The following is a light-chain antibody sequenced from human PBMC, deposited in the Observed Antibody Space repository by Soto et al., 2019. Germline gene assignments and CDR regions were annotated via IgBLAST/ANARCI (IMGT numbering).Light chain of an antibody. Sequence: QSVLTQPPSASGSPGQSVTISCTGTSSDVGIYNFVSWYQQHPGKAPKLVIYEVTRRSSGVPDRFSGSKSGNTASLTVSGLQAEDEADYYCSSYVGSNKLVFGGGTKLTVL. CDR3: SSYVGSNKLV. CDR2: EVT. V-gene: IGLV2-8*01. CDR1: SSDVGIYNF. J-gene: IGLJ2*01.